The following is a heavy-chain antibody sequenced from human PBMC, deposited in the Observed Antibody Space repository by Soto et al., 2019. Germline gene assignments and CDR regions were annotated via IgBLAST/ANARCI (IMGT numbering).Heavy chain of an antibody. CDR3: AREGQAPYYYYGMDV. CDR1: GYTFTNYG. V-gene: IGHV1-18*01. CDR2: ISGYNGNT. Sequence: QVQVVQSGDEVKKPGASVQVSCKASGYTFTNYGFSWVRQAPGQGLEWMGWISGYNGNTKYAEKFQGRVTMTTDTSTSTAHMEVRSLRSDDTAVYYCAREGQAPYYYYGMDVWGKGTEVTVSS. J-gene: IGHJ6*04.